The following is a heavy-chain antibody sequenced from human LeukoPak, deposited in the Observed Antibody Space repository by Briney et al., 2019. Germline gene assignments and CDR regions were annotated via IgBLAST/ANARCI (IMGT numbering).Heavy chain of an antibody. CDR2: INPDGIST. V-gene: IGHV3-74*01. CDR1: GFTFRTYW. Sequence: GSLRLSCAASGFTFRTYWMHWVRQAPGKGLEWVSRINPDGISTNYADSVKGRFTISSDNAKNTLYLQLDSLRAEDTAAYYCTRGGGGFDPWGQGTLVTVSS. CDR3: TRGGGGFDP. D-gene: IGHD3-10*01. J-gene: IGHJ5*02.